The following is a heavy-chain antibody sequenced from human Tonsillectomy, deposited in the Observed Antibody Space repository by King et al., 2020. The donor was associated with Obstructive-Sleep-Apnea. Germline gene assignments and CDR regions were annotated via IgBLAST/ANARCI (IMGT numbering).Heavy chain of an antibody. CDR2: IDPSDSFT. Sequence: VQLVESGAEVKKPGESLRISGKGSGYSFTSYWITWVRQMPGKGLEWMGRIDPSDSFTNHSPSFQGHVTISADKSISTAYLQWSSLKASDNAMYYCARHRADGNWFDPWGQGTLVTVSS. V-gene: IGHV5-10-1*03. D-gene: IGHD3-10*01. CDR1: GYSFTSYW. J-gene: IGHJ5*02. CDR3: ARHRADGNWFDP.